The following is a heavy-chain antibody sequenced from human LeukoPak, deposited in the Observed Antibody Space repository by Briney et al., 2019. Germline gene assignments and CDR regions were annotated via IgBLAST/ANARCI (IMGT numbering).Heavy chain of an antibody. Sequence: GGSLRLSCAASGFTFDDYAMHWVRQAPGKGLEWVSGISWNSGSLGYADSVKGRFTISRDNAKNSLYLQMNSLRAEDTALYYCAKDPGVLVATITYYFDYWGQGTLVTVSS. D-gene: IGHD5-12*01. V-gene: IGHV3-9*01. CDR3: AKDPGVLVATITYYFDY. J-gene: IGHJ4*02. CDR1: GFTFDDYA. CDR2: ISWNSGSL.